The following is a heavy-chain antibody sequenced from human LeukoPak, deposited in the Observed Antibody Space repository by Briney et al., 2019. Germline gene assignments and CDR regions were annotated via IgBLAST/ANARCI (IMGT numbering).Heavy chain of an antibody. CDR1: GFTFDDYA. D-gene: IGHD3-16*01. J-gene: IGHJ6*02. CDR2: ISWNSGSI. Sequence: GRSLRLSCAASGFTFDDYAMHWVRQAPGKGLELDSGISWNSGSIGYADSVKGRFTISRDNAKNSLYLQMNSLRAEDTALYYCAKPRWGSGWSYGMDVWGQGTTVTVSS. V-gene: IGHV3-9*01. CDR3: AKPRWGSGWSYGMDV.